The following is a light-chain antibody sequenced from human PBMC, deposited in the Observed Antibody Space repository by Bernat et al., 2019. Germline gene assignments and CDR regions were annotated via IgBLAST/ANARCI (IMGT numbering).Light chain of an antibody. J-gene: IGKJ2*01. Sequence: DIQMTQSPSSLSASVGDRVTITCRASQSISGYLNWYQQKPGNAPNLLIFAASRLQSGVPSSFSGSGSGTDFTHTISSLQPEDFATYYCKQSYSTPRTFGQGTKVEI. V-gene: IGKV1-39*01. CDR3: KQSYSTPRT. CDR2: AAS. CDR1: QSISGY.